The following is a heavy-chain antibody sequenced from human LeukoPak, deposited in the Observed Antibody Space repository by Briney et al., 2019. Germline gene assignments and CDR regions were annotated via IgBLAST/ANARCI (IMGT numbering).Heavy chain of an antibody. CDR3: ARYPAAAGPRGYFDY. Sequence: PGRSLRLSCAASGFTFSSYGMHWVRQAPGKGLEWVAVISYDGSNKYYADSVKGRFTISRDNSKNTLYLQMNSLRAEDTAVYYCARYPAAAGPRGYFDYWGQGTLVTVSS. CDR1: GFTFSSYG. D-gene: IGHD6-13*01. CDR2: ISYDGSNK. J-gene: IGHJ4*02. V-gene: IGHV3-33*05.